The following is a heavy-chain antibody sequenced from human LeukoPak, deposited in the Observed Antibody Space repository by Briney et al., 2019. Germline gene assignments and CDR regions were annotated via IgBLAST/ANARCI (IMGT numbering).Heavy chain of an antibody. Sequence: AASVKVSCKASGGTFSSYAISWVRQAPGQGLEWMGGIIPIFGTANYAQKFQGRVTITADESTSTAYMELSSLRSEDTAVYYCARASFGVVTHFDYWGQGTLVTVSS. CDR3: ARASFGVVTHFDY. D-gene: IGHD3-3*01. J-gene: IGHJ4*02. CDR2: IIPIFGTA. CDR1: GGTFSSYA. V-gene: IGHV1-69*01.